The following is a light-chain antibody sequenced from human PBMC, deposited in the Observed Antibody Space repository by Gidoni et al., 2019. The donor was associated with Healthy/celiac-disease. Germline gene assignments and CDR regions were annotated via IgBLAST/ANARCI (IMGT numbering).Light chain of an antibody. Sequence: EIVMTLSPATLSVSPGERATLSCRASQSVSSNLAWYQQKPGQAPRLLIYGASTRATGIPARFSGSGSGTEFNLTISRLQSEDFAVYYCQQYNNWPTGVTFGQGTRLEIK. CDR2: GAS. CDR1: QSVSSN. J-gene: IGKJ5*01. CDR3: QQYNNWPTGVT. V-gene: IGKV3-15*01.